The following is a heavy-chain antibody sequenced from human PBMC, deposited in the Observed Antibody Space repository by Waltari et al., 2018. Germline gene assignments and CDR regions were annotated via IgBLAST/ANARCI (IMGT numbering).Heavy chain of an antibody. V-gene: IGHV3-7*01. J-gene: IGHJ4*02. D-gene: IGHD3-22*01. CDR1: GFTFSSYW. Sequence: EVQLVESGGGLVQPGGSLRLSCAASGFTFSSYWMSWVRQAPGKGLEWVANIKQDGSEKYYVDSVKGRFTISRDNAKNSLYLQMNSLRAEDTAVYYCARDLYYYDSSGPKDYWGQGTLVTVSS. CDR2: IKQDGSEK. CDR3: ARDLYYYDSSGPKDY.